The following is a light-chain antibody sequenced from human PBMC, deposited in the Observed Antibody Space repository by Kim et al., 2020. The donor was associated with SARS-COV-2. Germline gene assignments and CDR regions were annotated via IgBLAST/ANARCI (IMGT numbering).Light chain of an antibody. Sequence: SPGERATLSGRASQIVNTMYLAWYQQKPAQPPRLLIWGTFNRATGIPDRFSGSGSGTDSTLTISRREPEDFAVYYCQQYGSSPPYSCGQGTKLEI. CDR2: GTF. CDR1: QIVNTMY. V-gene: IGKV3-20*01. J-gene: IGKJ2*03. CDR3: QQYGSSPPYS.